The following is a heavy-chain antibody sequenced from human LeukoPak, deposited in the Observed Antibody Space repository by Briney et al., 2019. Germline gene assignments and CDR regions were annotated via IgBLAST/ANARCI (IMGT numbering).Heavy chain of an antibody. CDR1: GVSISSYY. CDR2: IYYSGST. J-gene: IGHJ4*02. D-gene: IGHD6-19*01. CDR3: AREYSSGWSGAGY. Sequence: ASETLSLTCTVSGVSISSYYWSWIRQPPGKGLEWIGYIYYSGSTNYNPSLESRVTISVDTSKNQFSLKLSSVTAADTAVYYCAREYSSGWSGAGYWGQGTLVTVSS. V-gene: IGHV4-59*01.